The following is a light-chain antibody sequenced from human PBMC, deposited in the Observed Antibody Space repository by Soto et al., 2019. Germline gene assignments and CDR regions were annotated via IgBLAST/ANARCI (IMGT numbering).Light chain of an antibody. J-gene: IGLJ2*01. Sequence: QSVLTQPPSVSAAPGQTVTISCSGSSSNVGKNFVSWYQHVPGKAPKLLIYDNQKRPSGIPDRFSASKSGTSATLDITGLHTGDEADYSCGTWDSSLTIGVIFCGGTKLTVL. V-gene: IGLV1-51*01. CDR3: GTWDSSLTIGVI. CDR1: SSNVGKNF. CDR2: DNQ.